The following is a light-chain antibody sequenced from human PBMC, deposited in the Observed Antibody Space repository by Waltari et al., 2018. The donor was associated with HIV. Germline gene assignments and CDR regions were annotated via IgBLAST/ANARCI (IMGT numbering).Light chain of an antibody. CDR2: GAS. CDR1: QSVSSSH. J-gene: IGKJ1*01. CDR3: HQYGSSPRT. Sequence: EIVLTQSPGTLSLPPGDRATLSCRASQSVSSSHLAWYQRKPGQAPRLLIYGASSRATGIPDRFSGSGSGTDFTLTISRLGPEDFAVYYCHQYGSSPRTFGQGTTVEIK. V-gene: IGKV3-20*01.